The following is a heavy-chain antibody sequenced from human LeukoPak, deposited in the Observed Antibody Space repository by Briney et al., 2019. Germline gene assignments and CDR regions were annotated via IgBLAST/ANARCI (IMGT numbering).Heavy chain of an antibody. V-gene: IGHV4-4*07. CDR3: ASESTVTSDCY. CDR2: IYTSGST. Sequence: SETLSLTCTVSGGSISSYYWSWIRQPAGKGLEWIGRIYTSGSTNYNPSLKSRVTISVDKSKNQFSLKLSSVTAADTAVYYCASESTVTSDCYGGQGTLVTVSS. CDR1: GGSISSYY. D-gene: IGHD4-17*01. J-gene: IGHJ4*02.